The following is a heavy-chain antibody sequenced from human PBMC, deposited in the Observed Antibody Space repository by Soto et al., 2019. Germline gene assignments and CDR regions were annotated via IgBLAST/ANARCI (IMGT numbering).Heavy chain of an antibody. CDR3: AKGSLGWTGRDPQGVGAFDI. V-gene: IGHV3-9*01. Sequence: PGGSLRLSCAASGFTFDDYAMHWVRQAPGKGLEWVSGISWNSGSIGYADSVKGRFTISRDNAKNSLYLQMNSLRAEDTALYYCAKGSLGWTGRDPQGVGAFDIWGQGTMVTVSS. J-gene: IGHJ3*02. CDR2: ISWNSGSI. D-gene: IGHD2-15*01. CDR1: GFTFDDYA.